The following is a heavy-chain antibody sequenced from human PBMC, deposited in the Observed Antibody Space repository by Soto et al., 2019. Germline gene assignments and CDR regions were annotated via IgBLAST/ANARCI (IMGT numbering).Heavy chain of an antibody. Sequence: EGQLVESGGRLVEPGGSLRLSCAASGFNFNVAWMNWVRQAPGKGLEWLGRIKSKGGGETTEYGAFVKGRFTIARDDSKNTLYLQMNSLKSEDTAVYYCTKVLALPPNDAFDIWGQGTMVTVSS. V-gene: IGHV3-15*01. CDR2: IKSKGGGETT. CDR1: GFNFNVAW. J-gene: IGHJ3*02. CDR3: TKVLALPPNDAFDI. D-gene: IGHD3-3*02.